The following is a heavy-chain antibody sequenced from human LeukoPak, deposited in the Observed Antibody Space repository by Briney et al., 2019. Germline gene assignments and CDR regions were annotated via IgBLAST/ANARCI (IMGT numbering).Heavy chain of an antibody. Sequence: GASVKVSCKASGGTFSSYAISWVRQAPGQGLEWMGGIIPIFGTANCAQKFQGRVTITADESTSTAYMELSSLRSEDTAVYYCATVREMKPYCGGDCPGYFQHWGQGTLVTVSS. CDR2: IIPIFGTA. CDR1: GGTFSSYA. D-gene: IGHD2-21*02. CDR3: ATVREMKPYCGGDCPGYFQH. J-gene: IGHJ1*01. V-gene: IGHV1-69*01.